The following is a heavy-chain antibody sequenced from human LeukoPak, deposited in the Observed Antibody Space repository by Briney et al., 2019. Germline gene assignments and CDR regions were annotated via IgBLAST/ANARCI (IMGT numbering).Heavy chain of an antibody. CDR1: GFTFNSYA. V-gene: IGHV4-34*01. D-gene: IGHD3-22*01. CDR3: ARGDYYDSSGTEYYVDY. Sequence: GSLRLSCAASGFTFNSYAMTWVRQAPGKGLEWIGEINHSGSTNYNPSLKSRVTISVDTSKNQFSLKLSPVTAADTAVYYCARGDYYDSSGTEYYVDYWGQGTLVTVSS. J-gene: IGHJ4*02. CDR2: INHSGST.